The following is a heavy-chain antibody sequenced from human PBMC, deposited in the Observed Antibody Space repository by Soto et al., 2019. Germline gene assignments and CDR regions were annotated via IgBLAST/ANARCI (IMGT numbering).Heavy chain of an antibody. Sequence: SETLSLTCTVSGGSVTNSSYYWGWIRQSPGKGLEWIGSVYYRGRSYSKSSVKSRVTISVDTSKNRFSLSLNSVTASDTAVYFCVSQRTTVPTQAYFDYWGPGALVTVSS. V-gene: IGHV4-39*01. D-gene: IGHD4-17*01. J-gene: IGHJ4*02. CDR3: VSQRTTVPTQAYFDY. CDR2: VYYRGRS. CDR1: GGSVTNSSYY.